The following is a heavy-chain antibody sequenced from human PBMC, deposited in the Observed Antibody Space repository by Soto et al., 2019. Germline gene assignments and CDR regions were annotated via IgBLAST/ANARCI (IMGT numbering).Heavy chain of an antibody. J-gene: IGHJ4*02. V-gene: IGHV2-70*11. CDR1: GFSLSTSGMC. Sequence: SGPTLVNPTQTLTLTCTFSGFSLSTSGMCVSWIRQPPGKALEWPARIDWDDDKYYSTSLKTRLTISKDTSKNQVVLTMTNMDPVDTATYYCARIRIPKGNGSGQYFDYWGQGTLVTVSS. CDR2: IDWDDDK. D-gene: IGHD3-10*01. CDR3: ARIRIPKGNGSGQYFDY.